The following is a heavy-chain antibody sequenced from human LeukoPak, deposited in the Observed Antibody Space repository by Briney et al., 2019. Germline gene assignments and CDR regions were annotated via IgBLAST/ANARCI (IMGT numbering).Heavy chain of an antibody. Sequence: PSETLSLTCTVSGGSISSYYWSWIRQPPGKGLEWIGYIYYSGSTNYNPSLKSRVTISVDTSKNQFSLKLSSVTAADTAVYYCARLEGGNRTNPDYWGQGTLVTVSS. CDR1: GGSISSYY. V-gene: IGHV4-59*08. CDR3: ARLEGGNRTNPDY. CDR2: IYYSGST. D-gene: IGHD1/OR15-1a*01. J-gene: IGHJ4*02.